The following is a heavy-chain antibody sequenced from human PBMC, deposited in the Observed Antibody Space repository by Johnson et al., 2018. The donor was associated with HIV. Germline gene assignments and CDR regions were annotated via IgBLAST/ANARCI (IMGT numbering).Heavy chain of an antibody. D-gene: IGHD3-10*01. V-gene: IGHV3-48*03. CDR3: ARDSGGYEFGDDAFDI. Sequence: VQLVESRGVLVQPGGSLRLSCVASGFTVSSNEMNWVRQAPGKGLEWVSYISTTGSTIYSADSVKSRFTISRDNAKNSLYLKMNSLRPEDTDVYYCARDSGGYEFGDDAFDIWGQGTMVTVSS. J-gene: IGHJ3*02. CDR1: GFTVSSNE. CDR2: ISTTGSTI.